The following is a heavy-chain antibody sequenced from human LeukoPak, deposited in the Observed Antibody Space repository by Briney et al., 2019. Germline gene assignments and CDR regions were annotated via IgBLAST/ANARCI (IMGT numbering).Heavy chain of an antibody. CDR1: GYTFTSYA. D-gene: IGHD1-26*01. V-gene: IGHV1-3*01. CDR3: ARRAPAMRWELPFDY. Sequence: ASVKVSCKASGYTFTSYAMHWVRQATGQRLEWMGWINAGNGNTKYSQKFQGRVTITRDTSASTAYMELSSLRSEDTAVYYCARRAPAMRWELPFDYWGQGTLVTVSS. CDR2: INAGNGNT. J-gene: IGHJ4*02.